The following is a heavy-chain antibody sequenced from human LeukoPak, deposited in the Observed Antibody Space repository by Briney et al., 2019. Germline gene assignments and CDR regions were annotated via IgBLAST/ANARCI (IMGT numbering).Heavy chain of an antibody. Sequence: ASVKVSCKASGYTFTGYYMHWVRHAPGQGLEWMGWINPNSGGTNYAQKFQGRVTMTRDTSISTAYMELSRLRSDDTAVYYCARGGLYYVWDAFDIWGQGTMVTVSS. V-gene: IGHV1-2*02. J-gene: IGHJ3*02. D-gene: IGHD3-16*01. CDR2: INPNSGGT. CDR1: GYTFTGYY. CDR3: ARGGLYYVWDAFDI.